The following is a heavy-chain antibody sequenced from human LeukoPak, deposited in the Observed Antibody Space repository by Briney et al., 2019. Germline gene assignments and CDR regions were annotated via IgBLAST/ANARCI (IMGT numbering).Heavy chain of an antibody. CDR3: ARGRVRYGYFDY. CDR2: IYYSGST. CDR1: AGSTRGYY. Sequence: SETLSLTCTVSAGSTRGYYWSWIRQPPGKGLEWIGYIYYSGSTKYNPSLKSRVTISVDTSKNQFSLKLSSVTAADTAVYYCARGRVRYGYFDYWGQGTLVTVSS. V-gene: IGHV4-59*08. D-gene: IGHD1-14*01. J-gene: IGHJ4*02.